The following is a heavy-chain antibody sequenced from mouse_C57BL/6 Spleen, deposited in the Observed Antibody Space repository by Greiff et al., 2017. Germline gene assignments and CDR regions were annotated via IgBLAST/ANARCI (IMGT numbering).Heavy chain of an antibody. V-gene: IGHV1-15*01. Sequence: VQLQQSGAELVRPGASVTLSCKASGYTFTDYEMHWVKQTPVHGLEWIGAIDPETGGTAYNQKFKGKAILTADKSSSTAYMELRSLTSEDSAVYYCTRMGANWYFDYWGQGTTLTVSS. CDR1: GYTFTDYE. J-gene: IGHJ2*01. CDR3: TRMGANWYFDY. D-gene: IGHD4-1*01. CDR2: IDPETGGT.